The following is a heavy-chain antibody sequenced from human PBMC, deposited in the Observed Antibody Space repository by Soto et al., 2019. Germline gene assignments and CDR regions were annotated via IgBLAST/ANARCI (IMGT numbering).Heavy chain of an antibody. D-gene: IGHD3-22*01. CDR2: INPNSGGT. J-gene: IGHJ4*02. V-gene: IGHV1-2*04. CDR1: GYTFTGYY. CDR3: ARSITTIVVVTGTDETFDY. Sequence: SVKVSCKASGYTFTGYYMHWVRHAPGQGLEWMGWINPNSGGTNYAQKFQGWVTMTRDTSISTAYIELSRLRSDDTAVYYCARSITTIVVVTGTDETFDYWGQGTLVTVSS.